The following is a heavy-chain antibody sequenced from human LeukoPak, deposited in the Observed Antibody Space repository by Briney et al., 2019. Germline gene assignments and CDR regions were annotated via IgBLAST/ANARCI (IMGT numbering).Heavy chain of an antibody. D-gene: IGHD3-22*01. V-gene: IGHV3-30*04. J-gene: IGHJ4*02. CDR2: ISYDGSNK. CDR3: AREESSGYYYY. CDR1: GFTFSSYA. Sequence: PGRSLRLSCAASGFTFSSYAMHWVRQAPGKGLEWVAVISYDGSNKYYADSVKGRFTISRDNSKNTLYLQMNSLRAEDTAVYYCAREESSGYYYYWGQGTLVTVSS.